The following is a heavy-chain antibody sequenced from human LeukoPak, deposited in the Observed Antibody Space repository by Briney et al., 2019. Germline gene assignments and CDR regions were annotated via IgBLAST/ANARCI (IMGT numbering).Heavy chain of an antibody. Sequence: RAGGSLRLSCAASGFTFSSYAMSWVRQAPGKELEWVSAISGSGGSTYYADSVKGRFTISRDNSKNTLYLQMNSLRAEDTAVYYCANSRYGDYPLEPFLDYCGQGTLVTVSS. CDR2: ISGSGGST. V-gene: IGHV3-23*01. CDR3: ANSRYGDYPLEPFLDY. D-gene: IGHD4-17*01. CDR1: GFTFSSYA. J-gene: IGHJ4*02.